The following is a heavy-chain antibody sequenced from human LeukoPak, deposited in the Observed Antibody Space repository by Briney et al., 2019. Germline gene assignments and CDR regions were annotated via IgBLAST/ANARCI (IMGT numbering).Heavy chain of an antibody. CDR2: ISYDGSNK. CDR3: AKSPYSSGRPLIDY. Sequence: PGRSLRLSCAASGFTFSSYGMHWVRQAPGKGLELVAVISYDGSNKYYADSVKGRFTISRDNSKNTLYLQINSLRAEDTAMYYCAKSPYSSGRPLIDYWGQGTLVTVSS. D-gene: IGHD6-19*01. J-gene: IGHJ4*02. V-gene: IGHV3-30*18. CDR1: GFTFSSYG.